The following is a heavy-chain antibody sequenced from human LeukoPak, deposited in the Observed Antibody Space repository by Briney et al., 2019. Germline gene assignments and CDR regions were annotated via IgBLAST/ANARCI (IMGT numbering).Heavy chain of an antibody. D-gene: IGHD5-18*01. CDR3: AKEIGYSYGYDWFDP. CDR2: ISGDGGST. V-gene: IGHV3-43*02. CDR1: GFTFDDYA. Sequence: GGSLRLSCAASGFTFDDYAMHWVRQAPGKGLEWVSLISGDGGSTYYADSVKGRFTISRDNSKDSLYLQMNSLRTEDTALYYCAKEIGYSYGYDWFDPWGQGTLVTVSS. J-gene: IGHJ5*02.